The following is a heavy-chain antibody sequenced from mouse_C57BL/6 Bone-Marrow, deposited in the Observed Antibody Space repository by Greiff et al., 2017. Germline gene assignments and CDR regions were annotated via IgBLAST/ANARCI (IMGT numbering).Heavy chain of an antibody. J-gene: IGHJ3*01. CDR2: IDPENGDT. CDR1: GFNIKDDY. D-gene: IGHD4-1*01. Sequence: EVQLQPSGAELVRPGASVMLSCTASGFNIKDDYMHWVKQRPEQGLEWIGWIDPENGDTEYASQFPGKATITADTSSHPAYLQLSRLTSEDTAVYYSTTTLTGTGDWFAYWGQGTLVTVSA. V-gene: IGHV14-4*01. CDR3: TTTLTGTGDWFAY.